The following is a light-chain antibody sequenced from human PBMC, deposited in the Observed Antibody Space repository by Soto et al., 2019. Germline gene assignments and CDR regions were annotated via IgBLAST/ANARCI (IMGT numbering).Light chain of an antibody. J-gene: IGLJ1*01. V-gene: IGLV2-11*01. CDR1: SSDVGAYNY. CDR3: CSYAGSYTYV. CDR2: GVS. Sequence: QSALTQPRSVSGSPGQSVTISCTGTSSDVGAYNYVSWYQQHPDKAPTLMISGVSKRPSGVLDRFSGSRSGNTASLTISGLQAEDEADYYCCSYAGSYTYVFGTGTKVTVL.